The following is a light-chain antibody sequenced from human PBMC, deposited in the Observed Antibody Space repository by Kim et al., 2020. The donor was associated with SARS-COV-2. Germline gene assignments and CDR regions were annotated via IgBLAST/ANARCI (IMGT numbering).Light chain of an antibody. CDR1: YSNSTY. J-gene: IGKJ1*01. Sequence: ESVGDTVTFSCRPRYSNSTYFACYQQQPAGAPHRLIYAAATMQSGVPSRFSGSGSGTEFSPTISSLQPEDFVTYYCQQLNSHPRTFGQGTKVDIK. CDR2: AAA. V-gene: IGKV1-9*01. CDR3: QQLNSHPRT.